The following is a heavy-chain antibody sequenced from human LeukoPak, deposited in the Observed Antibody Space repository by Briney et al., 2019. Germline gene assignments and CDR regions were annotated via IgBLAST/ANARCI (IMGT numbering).Heavy chain of an antibody. Sequence: GGSLRLSCAASGFTFSDYYMSWIRQAPGKGLEWVSYISSSGSTIYYADSVKGRFTISRDNAKNSLYLQMNSLRAEDTAVYYCAKVQTGYSGYDYGDYWGQGTLVTVSS. CDR3: AKVQTGYSGYDYGDY. CDR1: GFTFSDYY. V-gene: IGHV3-11*01. CDR2: ISSSGSTI. D-gene: IGHD5-12*01. J-gene: IGHJ4*02.